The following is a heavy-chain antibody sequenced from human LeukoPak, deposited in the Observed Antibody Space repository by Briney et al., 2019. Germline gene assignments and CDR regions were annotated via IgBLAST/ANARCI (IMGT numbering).Heavy chain of an antibody. V-gene: IGHV4-59*01. CDR3: ASTPYYDSSGPQLGY. J-gene: IGHJ4*02. CDR1: GGSISSYY. D-gene: IGHD3-22*01. CDR2: IYYSGST. Sequence: SETLSLTCTVSGGSISSYYWSWVRQPPGKGLEWIGYIYYSGSTNYNPSLKSRVTISVDTSKNQFSLKLSSVTAADTAVYYCASTPYYDSSGPQLGYWGQGTLVTASS.